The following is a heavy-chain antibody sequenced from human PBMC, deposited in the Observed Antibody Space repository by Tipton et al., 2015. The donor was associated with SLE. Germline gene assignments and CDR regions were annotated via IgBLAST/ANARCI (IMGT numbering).Heavy chain of an antibody. CDR2: IYESGTT. CDR3: ARGGVRGYDCFVL. Sequence: TLSLTCTVSGGSMFSEYWSWIRQPPGKGLAWIGYIYESGTTYYNPSLKSRVTMSVDTSKTQFSLKLSSVTAADTAVYYCARGGVRGYDCFVLWGLRIVVTPSS. J-gene: IGHJ4*02. D-gene: IGHD5-12*01. V-gene: IGHV4-59*12. CDR1: GGSMFSEY.